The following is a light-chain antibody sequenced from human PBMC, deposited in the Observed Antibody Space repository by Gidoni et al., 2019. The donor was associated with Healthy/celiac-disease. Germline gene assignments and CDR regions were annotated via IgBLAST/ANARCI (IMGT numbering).Light chain of an antibody. CDR3: AAWDDSLNGWV. CDR2: SNN. V-gene: IGLV1-44*01. Sequence: QSVLTQPPSASWTPGPLVTISCSGSSSNIGSNTVNWYQQLPGTAPKLLIYSNNQRPSGVPDRFSGSKSGTSASLAISGLQSEDEADYYCAAWDDSLNGWVFGGGTKLTVL. CDR1: SSNIGSNT. J-gene: IGLJ3*02.